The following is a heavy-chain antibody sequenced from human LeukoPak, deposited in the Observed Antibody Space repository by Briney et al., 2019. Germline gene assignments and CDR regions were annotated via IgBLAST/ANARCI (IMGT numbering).Heavy chain of an antibody. J-gene: IGHJ4*02. CDR2: INSDGSST. V-gene: IGHV3-74*01. CDR3: ARDSSGRSLGY. D-gene: IGHD3-22*01. CDR1: GFTFSIYG. Sequence: GGSLRLSCAASGFTFSIYGMHWARQAPGKGLVWVSRINSDGSSTSYGDSVKGRFTISRDSAKNTLYLKMNSLGAEDTAVYYCARDSSGRSLGYWGQGTLVTVSS.